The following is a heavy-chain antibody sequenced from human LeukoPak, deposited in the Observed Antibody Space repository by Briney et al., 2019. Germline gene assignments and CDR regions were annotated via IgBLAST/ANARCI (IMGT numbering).Heavy chain of an antibody. V-gene: IGHV5-51*01. J-gene: IGHJ3*02. CDR2: IYPGDSDT. CDR1: GYSFTSYW. CDR3: ARHFKGVQWLVPGAFDI. D-gene: IGHD6-19*01. Sequence: GESLKISCKGSGYSFTSYWIGWVRQMPGKGLEWMGIIYPGDSDTRYSPSFQGQVTISADKSISTAYLQWSSLKASDTAMYCCARHFKGVQWLVPGAFDIWGQGTMVTVSS.